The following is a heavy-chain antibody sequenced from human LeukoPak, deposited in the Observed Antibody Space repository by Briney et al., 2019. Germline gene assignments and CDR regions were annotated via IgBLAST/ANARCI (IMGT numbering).Heavy chain of an antibody. CDR1: GFAFNTYA. CDR2: ISSNGANT. D-gene: IGHD1-26*01. Sequence: GGSLRPSCAASGFAFNTYAIHWVRQAPGKGLEYVSAISSNGANTYYANSVKGRFTISRDNSRNTLYLQMGSLRGEDMAVYYCARKVGGGYLDYWGQGTLVTVSS. CDR3: ARKVGGGYLDY. V-gene: IGHV3-64*01. J-gene: IGHJ4*02.